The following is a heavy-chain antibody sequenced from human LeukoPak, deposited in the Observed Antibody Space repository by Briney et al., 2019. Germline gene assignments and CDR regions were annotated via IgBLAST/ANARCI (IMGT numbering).Heavy chain of an antibody. CDR1: GYTFTGYY. CDR3: AREQGNRITGTTGSDMDV. CDR2: INPNSGGT. J-gene: IGHJ6*02. D-gene: IGHD1-7*01. Sequence: ASVKVSCKASGYTFTGYYMHRVRQAPGQGLEWMGRINPNSGGTNYAQKFQGRVTMTRDTSISTAYMELSRLRSDDTAVYYCAREQGNRITGTTGSDMDVWGQGTTVTVSS. V-gene: IGHV1-2*06.